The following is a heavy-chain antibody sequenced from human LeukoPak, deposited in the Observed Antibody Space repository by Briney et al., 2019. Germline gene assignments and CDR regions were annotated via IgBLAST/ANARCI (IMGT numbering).Heavy chain of an antibody. CDR1: EFTFSNYA. CDR2: ISSTSNTI. J-gene: IGHJ4*02. D-gene: IGHD2-21*02. V-gene: IGHV3-48*02. Sequence: PGGSLRLSCAASEFTFSNYAMGWVRQAPGKGLEWVSSISSTSNTISYADSVKGRFTISRDNAKNSLYLQMNGLRDEDTAVYYCARSRVTDYWGQGTLVTVSS. CDR3: ARSRVTDY.